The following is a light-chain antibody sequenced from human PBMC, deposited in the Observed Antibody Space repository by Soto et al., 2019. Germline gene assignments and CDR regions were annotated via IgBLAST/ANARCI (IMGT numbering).Light chain of an antibody. V-gene: IGKV4-1*01. J-gene: IGKJ4*01. CDR1: QSVLYSSNNKNY. CDR3: QQYYSNYLT. CDR2: WAS. Sequence: DIVMTQSPESLAVSLGERATINCKSSQSVLYSSNNKNYAAWYQQKPGQAPKMLINWASTRESGVPDRFSGSGSGTDFTLTISSLQAEDVAVYYCQQYYSNYLTFGGRTKVEI.